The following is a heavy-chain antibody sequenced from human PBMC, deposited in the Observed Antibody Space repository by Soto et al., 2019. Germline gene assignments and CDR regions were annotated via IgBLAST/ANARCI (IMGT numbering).Heavy chain of an antibody. J-gene: IGHJ5*02. Sequence: PGGSLRLSCAASGFTFSIYAMHWVRQAPGKGLEYVSAISSNGGITYYANSVKGRFTISRDNSKNTLYLQMNSLRAEDTAVYYCAKGSGGFYSPFDPWGQGTLVTVSS. CDR2: ISSNGGIT. CDR1: GFTFSIYA. D-gene: IGHD3-22*01. V-gene: IGHV3-64*01. CDR3: AKGSGGFYSPFDP.